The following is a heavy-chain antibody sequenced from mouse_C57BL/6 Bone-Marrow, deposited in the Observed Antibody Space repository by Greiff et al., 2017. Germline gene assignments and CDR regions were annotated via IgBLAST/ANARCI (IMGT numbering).Heavy chain of an antibody. CDR3: ALYYCDLNWYFDV. Sequence: QVQLQQPGAELVKPGASVQMSCKASGYTFTSYWITWVKQRPGQGLEWIGDIYPGSGSTNYNEKFKSKATLTVDTSSSTAYMQLSSLTSEDSAVYYCALYYCDLNWYFDVWYTGTTVTVSS. V-gene: IGHV1-55*01. J-gene: IGHJ1*03. CDR1: GYTFTSYW. CDR2: IYPGSGST. D-gene: IGHD2-13*01.